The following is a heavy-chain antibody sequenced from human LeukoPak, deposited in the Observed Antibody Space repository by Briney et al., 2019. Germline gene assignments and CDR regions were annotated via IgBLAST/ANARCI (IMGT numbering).Heavy chain of an antibody. D-gene: IGHD5-18*01. CDR2: ISSSSSYT. Sequence: GGSLRLSCAASGFTFSDHYMSWLRQAPGMGLEWVSYISSSSSYTNYADSVKGRFTISRDNAKNSLYLQMNSLRAEDTAVYYCALSTATGRYFDYCGQGTLVTVSS. CDR3: ALSTATGRYFDY. CDR1: GFTFSDHY. V-gene: IGHV3-11*03. J-gene: IGHJ4*02.